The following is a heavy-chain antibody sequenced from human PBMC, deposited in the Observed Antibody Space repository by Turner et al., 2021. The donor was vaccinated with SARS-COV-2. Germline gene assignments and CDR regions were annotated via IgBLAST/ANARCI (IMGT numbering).Heavy chain of an antibody. CDR3: VCRPRTEVEGLGDY. Sequence: EVQLLESGGGLIQPAGSLRISCAASAITFSSYSMSWVRQAPGKGLEWVSSISGNGGSTYYADSVKGRFTISRDSSKNTLYLEMNNLRAEDTAIYYCVCRPRTEVEGLGDYWGQGTLVTVSP. V-gene: IGHV3-23*01. D-gene: IGHD1-1*01. J-gene: IGHJ4*02. CDR2: ISGNGGST. CDR1: AITFSSYS.